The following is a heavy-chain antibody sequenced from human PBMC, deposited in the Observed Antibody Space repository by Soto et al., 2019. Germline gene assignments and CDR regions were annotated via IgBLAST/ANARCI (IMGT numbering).Heavy chain of an antibody. CDR3: AREEVSARKHCGMDV. CDR1: GFTFTTYA. Sequence: QVQLVESGGGVVQPGRSLRLSCAASGFTFTTYAMHWVRQAPGKGLEWVAIISYDGSNKYYADSVKGRFTISRDNSKNTLYLQMNSLRAEDTAVYYCAREEVSARKHCGMDVWGQGTTVTVSS. D-gene: IGHD1-20*01. J-gene: IGHJ6*02. V-gene: IGHV3-30-3*01. CDR2: ISYDGSNK.